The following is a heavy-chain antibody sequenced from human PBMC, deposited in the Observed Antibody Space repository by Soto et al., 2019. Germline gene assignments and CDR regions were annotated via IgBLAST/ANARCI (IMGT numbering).Heavy chain of an antibody. CDR3: ARGYSYGQLYYYYGMDV. D-gene: IGHD5-18*01. CDR1: GGTFSSYA. J-gene: IGHJ6*02. V-gene: IGHV1-69*13. Sequence: SVKVSCKASGGTFSSYAISWVRQAPGQGLEWMGGIIPIFGTANYAQKFQGRVTITADESTSTAYMELSSLRSEDTAVYYCARGYSYGQLYYYYGMDVWGQGTTVTVSS. CDR2: IIPIFGTA.